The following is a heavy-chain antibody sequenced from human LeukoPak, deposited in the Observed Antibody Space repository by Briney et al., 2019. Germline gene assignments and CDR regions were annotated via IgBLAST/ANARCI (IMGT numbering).Heavy chain of an antibody. Sequence: GGSLRLSCAASGFTFNAYGMNWVRQAPGKGLEWVSAVSGSGSTTYYARSVKGRFTVSRDNSKNTLYLQMNSLRVDDTAVYYCAKSLDYGGNRARLDFWGQGTLVTVSS. CDR1: GFTFNAYG. D-gene: IGHD4-23*01. CDR3: AKSLDYGGNRARLDF. CDR2: VSGSGSTT. V-gene: IGHV3-23*01. J-gene: IGHJ4*02.